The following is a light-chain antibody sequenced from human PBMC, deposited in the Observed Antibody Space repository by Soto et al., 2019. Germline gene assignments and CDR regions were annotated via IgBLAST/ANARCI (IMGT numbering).Light chain of an antibody. CDR3: QQYNSSPPEFT. CDR1: QSISSSY. J-gene: IGKJ3*01. Sequence: EIVLTQSPGTLSVSPGERVTLSCRASQSISSSYLAWYQQRPGQAPRLLIFGASYRATGIPDRFSGSGSGTTFTLTISRLEPEDFAVYYCQQYNSSPPEFTFGPGTKVDSK. V-gene: IGKV3-20*01. CDR2: GAS.